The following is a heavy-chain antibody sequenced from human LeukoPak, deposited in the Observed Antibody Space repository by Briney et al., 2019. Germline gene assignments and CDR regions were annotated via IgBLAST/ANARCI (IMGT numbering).Heavy chain of an antibody. D-gene: IGHD3-10*01. CDR3: ASREGVRVGYFDY. Sequence: SQTLSLTCTVSGGSISSGVYYWSWIRQHPGKGLEWIGYIYYGGSTYYNPSLKSRVTISVDTSKNQFSLKLSSVTAADTAVYYCASREGVRVGYFDYWGQGTLVTVSS. CDR2: IYYGGST. CDR1: GGSISSGVYY. V-gene: IGHV4-31*03. J-gene: IGHJ4*02.